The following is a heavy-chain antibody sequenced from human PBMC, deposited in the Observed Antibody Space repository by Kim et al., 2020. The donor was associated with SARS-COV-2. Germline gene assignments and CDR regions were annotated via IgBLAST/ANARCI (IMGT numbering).Heavy chain of an antibody. CDR2: IKKDGSEK. Sequence: GGSLRLSCVASGFSSRNYWLSWVRKAPGKGLEWVAMIKKDGSEKYYVDSMKGRLIISRDNAKNSMYLQMNSLRAEDTAVYYCASLYTATFWGSSDWGQGTLVPVSS. J-gene: IGHJ1*01. D-gene: IGHD3-16*01. V-gene: IGHV3-7*03. CDR1: GFSSRNYW. CDR3: ASLYTATFWGSSD.